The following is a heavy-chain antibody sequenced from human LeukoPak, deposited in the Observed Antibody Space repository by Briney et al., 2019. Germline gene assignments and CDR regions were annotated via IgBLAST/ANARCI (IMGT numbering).Heavy chain of an antibody. CDR1: GYAFTSYG. J-gene: IGHJ1*01. Sequence: ASVKVSCKASGYAFTSYGIFWVRQAPGQRPEWMGRIIPMTGMPNYSPKLLGRITITADISTSTAYLELSSLRSDDTAVYFCARRGESPGEYFQYWGQGTLVTVSS. CDR3: ARRGESPGEYFQY. CDR2: IIPMTGMP. D-gene: IGHD5-12*01. V-gene: IGHV1-69*04.